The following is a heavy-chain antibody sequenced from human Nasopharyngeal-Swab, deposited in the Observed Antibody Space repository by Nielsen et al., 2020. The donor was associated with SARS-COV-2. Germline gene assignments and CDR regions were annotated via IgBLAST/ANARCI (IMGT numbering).Heavy chain of an antibody. V-gene: IGHV3-30*18. CDR1: GFTSSSYG. J-gene: IGHJ6*02. CDR3: AKDGPGDHQVHYYYYGMDV. Sequence: GESLKISCAASGFTSSSYGMHWVRQAPGKGLEWVAVISYDGSNKYYADSVKGRFTISRDNSKNTLYLQMNSLRAEDTAVYYCAKDGPGDHQVHYYYYGMDVWGQGTTVTVSS. D-gene: IGHD2-21*02. CDR2: ISYDGSNK.